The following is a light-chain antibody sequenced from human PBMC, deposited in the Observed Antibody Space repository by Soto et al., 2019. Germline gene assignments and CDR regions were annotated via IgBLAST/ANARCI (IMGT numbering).Light chain of an antibody. CDR3: QQYSSSWYT. CDR1: QSVSINS. J-gene: IGKJ2*01. V-gene: IGKV3-20*01. Sequence: EVVLTQSPDTLPLSPGERATLSCRASQSVSINSLVWYQQKPGQAPRLHIYGASNRATGIPDRFSASGSGTDFTLTISRLEPEDFAMYYCQQYSSSWYTFGQGTKVEVK. CDR2: GAS.